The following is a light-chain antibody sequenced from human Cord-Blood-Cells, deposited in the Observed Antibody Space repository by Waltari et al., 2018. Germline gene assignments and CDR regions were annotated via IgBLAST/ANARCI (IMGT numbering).Light chain of an antibody. Sequence: LSPGERATLSCRASQSVSSSYLAWYQQKPGQAPRLLIYGASSRATGIPDRFSGSGSGTDFTLTISRLEPEDFAVYYCQQYGSSPMYTFGQGTKLEIK. V-gene: IGKV3-20*01. CDR2: GAS. CDR3: QQYGSSPMYT. J-gene: IGKJ2*01. CDR1: QSVSSSY.